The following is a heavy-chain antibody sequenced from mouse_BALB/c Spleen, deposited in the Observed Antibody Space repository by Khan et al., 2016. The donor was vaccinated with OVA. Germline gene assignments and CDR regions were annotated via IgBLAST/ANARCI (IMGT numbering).Heavy chain of an antibody. CDR3: AGGFDY. CDR2: IHPGSANT. Sequence: QVQLQQSGPELVKPGASVKMYCKASGHTFTAYYINWVKQTPGQGLQWIGWIHPGSANTKYNERFKGKATLTVDTSSSKAYMQLSSLTSEDTAVYFGAGGFDYWGHGTTLTVS. J-gene: IGHJ2*01. CDR1: GHTFTAYY. V-gene: IGHV1-84*02.